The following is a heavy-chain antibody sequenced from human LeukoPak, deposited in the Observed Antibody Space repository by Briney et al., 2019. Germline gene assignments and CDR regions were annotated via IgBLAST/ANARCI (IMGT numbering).Heavy chain of an antibody. CDR3: ARVWYAYDSSSWYGIDY. V-gene: IGHV4-34*01. CDR1: GGPFSGYY. D-gene: IGHD6-13*01. J-gene: IGHJ4*02. CDR2: ISQFGST. Sequence: PSETLSLTCDVLGGPFSGYYWSWIRQPPGRGLEWIGEISQFGSTDYNPSLKSRVTISVDTSRGRFSLKVTSVTAADTAVYYCARVWYAYDSSSWYGIDYWGQGTLVTVSS.